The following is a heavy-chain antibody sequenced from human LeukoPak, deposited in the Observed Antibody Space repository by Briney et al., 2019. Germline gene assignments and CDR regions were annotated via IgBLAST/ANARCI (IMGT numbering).Heavy chain of an antibody. CDR3: ATRETVPAAPDY. D-gene: IGHD2-2*01. V-gene: IGHV1-2*02. J-gene: IGHJ4*02. CDR1: GYTFTGYY. Sequence: ASVKVSCKASGYTFTGYYMHWVRQAPGQGLEWMGWINPNSGGTNCAQKFQGRVTMTRDTSISTAYMELSRLRSDDTAVYYCATRETVPAAPDYWGQGTLVTVSS. CDR2: INPNSGGT.